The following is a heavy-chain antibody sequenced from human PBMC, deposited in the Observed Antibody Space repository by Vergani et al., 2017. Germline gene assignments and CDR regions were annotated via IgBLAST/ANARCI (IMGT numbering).Heavy chain of an antibody. V-gene: IGHV4-34*01. D-gene: IGHD3-10*01. CDR3: ARGLLYNRSWSPPGGD. J-gene: IGHJ4*02. CDR2: INHSGST. CDR1: GGSFSGYY. Sequence: VQLQQWGAGLLKPSETLSLTCAVYGGSFSGYYWSWIRQPPGKGLEWCWEINHSGSTNYNPSLKSRVTISVDTSQNQFSLKLSSVTAADTAVYYCARGLLYNRSWSPPGGDWGQGTLVTVSS.